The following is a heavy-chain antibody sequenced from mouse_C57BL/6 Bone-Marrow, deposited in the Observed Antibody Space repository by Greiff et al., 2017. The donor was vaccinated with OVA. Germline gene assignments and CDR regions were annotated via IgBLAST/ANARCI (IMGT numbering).Heavy chain of an antibody. J-gene: IGHJ2*01. D-gene: IGHD1-1*01. V-gene: IGHV7-3*01. Sequence: EVKLVESGGGLVQPGDSLSLSCAASGFTFTNYYMSWVRQPPGKALEWLAFISNNPNGSTTEYSASVQGRFTISRDNSHSILYLQMNALRAEDSANYYGARYERRVAVDYLDYWGQGTALTVSS. CDR3: ARYERRVAVDYLDY. CDR1: GFTFTNYY. CDR2: ISNNPNGSTT.